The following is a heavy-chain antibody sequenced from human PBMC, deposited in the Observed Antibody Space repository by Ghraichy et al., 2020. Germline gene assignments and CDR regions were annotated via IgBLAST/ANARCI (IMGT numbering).Heavy chain of an antibody. J-gene: IGHJ4*02. Sequence: SETLSLTCTVSGGSVSSNSYYWNWIRQPPGEGLEWIGSIYNSGSTNYNPSLKSRVTISVDTSKNQFSLKLSSVTAADTAVYYCARGTHGSSWYSPDCRGQGTLVAVSS. CDR1: GGSVSSNSYY. D-gene: IGHD6-13*01. V-gene: IGHV4-61*01. CDR2: IYNSGST. CDR3: ARGTHGSSWYSPDC.